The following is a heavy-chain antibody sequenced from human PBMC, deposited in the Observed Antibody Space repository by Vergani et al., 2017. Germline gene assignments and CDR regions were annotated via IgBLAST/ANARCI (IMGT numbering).Heavy chain of an antibody. CDR1: GFTFQAFA. J-gene: IGHJ3*02. CDR3: AKSGFVGAFET. Sequence: VEAGGGLVQPGGSLRLSCTASGFTFQAFAFHWVRQVSGRGLEWVSGIDRNYGVKNGNSFEGRFSISRDNAKKAVFLQMNNLRHEDTALYFCAKSGFVGAFETWGQGTMVTVSS. D-gene: IGHD6-6*01. CDR2: IDRNYGVK. V-gene: IGHV3-9*01.